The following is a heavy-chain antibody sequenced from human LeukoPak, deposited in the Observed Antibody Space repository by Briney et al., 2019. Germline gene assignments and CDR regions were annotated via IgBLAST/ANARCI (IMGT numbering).Heavy chain of an antibody. CDR3: ARDPDTFTWFDP. CDR2: IYHSGST. V-gene: IGHV4-38-2*02. J-gene: IGHJ5*02. CDR1: GYSISSGYY. Sequence: SETLSLTCTVSGYSISSGYYWGWIRQPPGKGLEWIGSIYHSGSTYYNPSLKSRVTISVDTSKNQFSLKLSSVTAADTAVYYCARDPDTFTWFDPWGQGTLVTVSS. D-gene: IGHD2-2*02.